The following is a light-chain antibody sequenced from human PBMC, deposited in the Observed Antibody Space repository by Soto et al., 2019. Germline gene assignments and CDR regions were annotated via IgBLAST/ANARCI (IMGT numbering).Light chain of an antibody. CDR3: ASSTSDSLYV. J-gene: IGLJ1*01. CDR1: SSDVGGNKY. CDR2: KVT. Sequence: QSVLTQPASVSGSPGQSITISCTGTSSDVGGNKYVSWYQQYPGKVPKLLINKVTNRPSGVSYRFSGSKSGNTASLTISALLAEDDADYFCASSTSDSLYVFGTGTKLTVL. V-gene: IGLV2-14*01.